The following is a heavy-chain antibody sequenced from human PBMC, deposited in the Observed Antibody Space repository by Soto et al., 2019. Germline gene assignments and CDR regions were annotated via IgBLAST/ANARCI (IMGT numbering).Heavy chain of an antibody. D-gene: IGHD3-22*01. Sequence: PSETLSLTCAVYGGSFSGYYWSWIRQPPGKGLEWIGEINHSGSTNYNPSLKSRVTISVDTSKNQFSLKLSSVTAADTAVYYCAREFPGYDSSCYPAYGYCMDVWGQGTTVTVSS. J-gene: IGHJ6*01. CDR3: AREFPGYDSSCYPAYGYCMDV. CDR2: INHSGST. V-gene: IGHV4-34*01. CDR1: GGSFSGYY.